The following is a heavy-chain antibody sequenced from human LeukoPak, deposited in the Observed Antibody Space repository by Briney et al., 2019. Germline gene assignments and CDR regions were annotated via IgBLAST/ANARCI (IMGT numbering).Heavy chain of an antibody. Sequence: PSETLSLTCTVSGGSFINYYWSWIRQPPGKGLEWIGYIYYSGSTNYSPSLKSRVTISVDTSKNQFSLKLNSVTAADTAVYYCARQEFYWYFDLWGRGTLVTVSS. D-gene: IGHD3-10*01. CDR2: IYYSGST. J-gene: IGHJ2*01. CDR1: GGSFINYY. V-gene: IGHV4-59*01. CDR3: ARQEFYWYFDL.